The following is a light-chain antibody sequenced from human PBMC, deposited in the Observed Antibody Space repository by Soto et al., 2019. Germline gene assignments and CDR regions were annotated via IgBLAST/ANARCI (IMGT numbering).Light chain of an antibody. CDR3: HQANSFPWT. CDR1: QGIGSW. J-gene: IGKJ1*01. V-gene: IGKV1-12*01. CDR2: GAL. Sequence: DIQMTQSPSSVSASVGDRVTITCRASQGIGSWLAWYQQKPGKAPKLLIYGALSLQSGVPSRFSGSVSGTDFTLTLSSLQPEDSGTYYCHQANSFPWTFGQGTKVEIK.